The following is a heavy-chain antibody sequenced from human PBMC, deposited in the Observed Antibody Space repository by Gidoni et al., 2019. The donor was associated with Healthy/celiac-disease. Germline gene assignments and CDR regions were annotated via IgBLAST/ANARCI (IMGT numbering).Heavy chain of an antibody. Sequence: QVQLQESGPGLVKPSQTLSLPCTVSGGSISSGGYYLSWIRQHPGKGLEWIGYIYYSGSTYYNPSLKSRVTISVDTSKNQFSLKLSSVTAADTAVYYCARDSAKGDYPHPNYYYYGMDVWGQGTTVTVSS. CDR2: IYYSGST. CDR3: ARDSAKGDYPHPNYYYYGMDV. D-gene: IGHD4-17*01. V-gene: IGHV4-31*03. J-gene: IGHJ6*02. CDR1: GGSISSGGYY.